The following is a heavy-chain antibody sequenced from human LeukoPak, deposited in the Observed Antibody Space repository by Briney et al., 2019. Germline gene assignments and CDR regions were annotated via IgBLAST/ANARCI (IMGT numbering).Heavy chain of an antibody. CDR3: AGSSSGWYGEIWFDP. V-gene: IGHV3-30*02. CDR2: IRYDGSNK. Sequence: PGGSLRLSCAASGFTFSSYGMHWVRQAPGKGLEWVAFIRYDGSNKYYAGSVKGRFTISRDNSKNTLYLQMNSLRAEDTAVYYCAGSSSGWYGEIWFDPWGQGTLVTVSS. D-gene: IGHD6-19*01. CDR1: GFTFSSYG. J-gene: IGHJ5*02.